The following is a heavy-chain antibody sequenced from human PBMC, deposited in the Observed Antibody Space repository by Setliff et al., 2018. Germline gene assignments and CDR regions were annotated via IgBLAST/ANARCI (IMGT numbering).Heavy chain of an antibody. Sequence: GGSLRLSCAASGFNFDDFAMHWVRLPPGQGLQWVSLISRDGVTTYYADSVRGRFTISRDNSNNTLYMQMSSLRAEDTAIYSCARDGKQYYYDSTGYYRNWFDPWGQGTLVTVSS. CDR1: GFNFDDFA. V-gene: IGHV3-43D*03. CDR3: ARDGKQYYYDSTGYYRNWFDP. CDR2: ISRDGVTT. J-gene: IGHJ5*02. D-gene: IGHD3-22*01.